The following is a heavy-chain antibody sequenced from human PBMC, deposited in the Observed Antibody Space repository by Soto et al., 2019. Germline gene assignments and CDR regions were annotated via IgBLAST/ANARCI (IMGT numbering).Heavy chain of an antibody. J-gene: IGHJ4*02. CDR3: TTDNGEKDLLSFDY. CDR2: IKSKTDGGTT. V-gene: IGHV3-15*01. D-gene: IGHD2-8*01. Sequence: PGGSLRLSCAASGFTFSNAWMSWVRQAPGKGLEWVGRIKSKTDGGTTDYAAPVKGRFTISRDDSKNTLYLQMNSLKTEDTAVYYCTTDNGEKDLLSFDYWGQGTLVTVSS. CDR1: GFTFSNAW.